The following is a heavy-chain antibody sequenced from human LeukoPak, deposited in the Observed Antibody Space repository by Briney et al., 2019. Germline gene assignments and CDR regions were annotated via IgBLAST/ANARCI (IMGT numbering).Heavy chain of an antibody. CDR2: ISSNGGST. CDR3: ARDDWDYGDYGGIGY. D-gene: IGHD4-17*01. CDR1: GFTFSSYA. J-gene: IGHJ4*02. Sequence: GGSLRLSCAASGFTFSSYAMHWVRQAPGKGLEYVSAISSNGGSTYYANSVKGRFTISRDNSKNTLYLQMGSLRAEDMAVYYCARDDWDYGDYGGIGYWGQGTLVTVSS. V-gene: IGHV3-64*01.